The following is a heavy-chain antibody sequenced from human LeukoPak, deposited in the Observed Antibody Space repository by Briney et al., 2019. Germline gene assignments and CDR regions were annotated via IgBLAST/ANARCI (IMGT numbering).Heavy chain of an antibody. CDR1: GFSFSIYA. D-gene: IGHD6-13*01. J-gene: IGHJ4*02. Sequence: PGGSLRLSCTASGFSFSIYALSWVRQAPGKGLEWVSGIRGSGAITYYADSVKGRLTISRDNSKSTLFLHMNSLRAEDTAVYYCAKDRGSWFALFDSWGQGTLVTVSS. CDR2: IRGSGAIT. V-gene: IGHV3-23*01. CDR3: AKDRGSWFALFDS.